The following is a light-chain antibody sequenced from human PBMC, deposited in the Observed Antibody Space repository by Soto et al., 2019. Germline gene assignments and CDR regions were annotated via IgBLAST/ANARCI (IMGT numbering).Light chain of an antibody. Sequence: QSALTQPRSVSGSPGQSVTISCTGTSSDVGGYNYVTWYQQYPGKAPKVMIYDVKTRPSGVPDRFSGSKSGNTASLTIFGLQAEDEADYYCCSYAGDYTLVFGTGTKLTVL. J-gene: IGLJ1*01. CDR1: SSDVGGYNY. CDR3: CSYAGDYTLV. CDR2: DVK. V-gene: IGLV2-11*01.